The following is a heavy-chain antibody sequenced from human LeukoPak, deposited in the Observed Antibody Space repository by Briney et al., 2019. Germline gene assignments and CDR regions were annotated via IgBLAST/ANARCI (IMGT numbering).Heavy chain of an antibody. CDR1: GFSFSSFA. D-gene: IGHD3-10*02. V-gene: IGHV3-48*03. J-gene: IGHJ4*02. CDR2: ISSSGSTI. CDR3: ARNVYNFDY. Sequence: SGGSLRLSCAASGFSFSSFAMTWVRQAPGKGLEWVSYISSSGSTIYYADSVQGRFTISRDNAQNSLYLQMSSLRAEDTAVYYCARNVYNFDYWGQGTLVTVSS.